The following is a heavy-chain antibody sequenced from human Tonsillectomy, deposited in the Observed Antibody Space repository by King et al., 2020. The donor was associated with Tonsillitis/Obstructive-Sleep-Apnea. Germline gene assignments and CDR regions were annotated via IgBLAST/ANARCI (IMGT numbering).Heavy chain of an antibody. D-gene: IGHD2-15*01. CDR3: ARGGFSRDVNCSGCSCYSSPGVFDY. Sequence: VQLQQWGAGLLKPSETLSLTCAVYGGSFSGYYWSWIRQPPGKGLEWIGEINHSGSTNYNPSLKSRVTISVDTSKNKFSLRLSSVTAADTAVYYCARGGFSRDVNCSGCSCYSSPGVFDYWGQGTLVTVSS. CDR1: GGSFSGYY. J-gene: IGHJ4*02. V-gene: IGHV4-34*01. CDR2: INHSGST.